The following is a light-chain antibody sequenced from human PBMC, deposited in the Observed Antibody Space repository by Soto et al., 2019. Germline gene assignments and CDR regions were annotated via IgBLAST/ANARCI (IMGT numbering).Light chain of an antibody. CDR1: QGITHD. Sequence: DIQMTQSPPSLSASVEDRVTITCRASQGITHDLGWYQQKPGKAPKRLIYAASSLQSGVPSRFSGSGSRTEFTLTISSLQPDDFATYHCQQYSRYLITFGGGTKVDI. CDR3: QQYSRYLIT. J-gene: IGKJ4*01. CDR2: AAS. V-gene: IGKV1-17*01.